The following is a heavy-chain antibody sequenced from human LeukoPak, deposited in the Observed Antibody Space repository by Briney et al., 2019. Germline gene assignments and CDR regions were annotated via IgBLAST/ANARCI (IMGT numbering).Heavy chain of an antibody. J-gene: IGHJ3*02. CDR3: ARVLGSGSYWFGAFDI. CDR2: IRYDGSNK. D-gene: IGHD1-26*01. Sequence: GGSLRLSCAASGFTFSSYGILWVRQAPGKGLEWVAFIRYDGSNKYYADSVKGRFTISRDNSKNTLYLQMNSLRAEDTAVYYCARVLGSGSYWFGAFDIWGQGTMVTVSS. V-gene: IGHV3-30*02. CDR1: GFTFSSYG.